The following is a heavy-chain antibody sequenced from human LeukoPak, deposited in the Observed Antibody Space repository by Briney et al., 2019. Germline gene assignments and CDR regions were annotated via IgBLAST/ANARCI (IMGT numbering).Heavy chain of an antibody. D-gene: IGHD6-13*01. CDR1: GYTFTSYY. Sequence: AASVKVSCKASGYTFTSYYMHWVRQAPGQGLEWLGVINPSGGSTSYAQKFQGRVTMTRDMSTSTVYMELSSLRSEDTAVYYCARVPDYSSSWYGSFDYWGQGTLVTVSS. V-gene: IGHV1-46*01. CDR2: INPSGGST. CDR3: ARVPDYSSSWYGSFDY. J-gene: IGHJ4*02.